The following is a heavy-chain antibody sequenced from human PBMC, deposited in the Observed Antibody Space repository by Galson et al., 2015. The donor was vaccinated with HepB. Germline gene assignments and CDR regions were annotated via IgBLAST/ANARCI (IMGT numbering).Heavy chain of an antibody. D-gene: IGHD2/OR15-2a*01. CDR3: AKGSLLLFFGPG. J-gene: IGHJ4*02. V-gene: IGHV3-30-3*01. CDR2: ISYDGSNK. CDR1: GFTFSSYA. Sequence: SLRLSCAASGFTFSSYAMHWVRQAPGKGLEWVAVISYDGSNKYYADSVKGRFTVSRDNSKSTLYLQMSSLRAEDTAVYYCAKGSLLLFFGPGWGQGTLVTVSS.